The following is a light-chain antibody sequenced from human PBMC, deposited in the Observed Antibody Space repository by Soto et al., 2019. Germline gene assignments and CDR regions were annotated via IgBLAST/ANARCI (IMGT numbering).Light chain of an antibody. CDR3: QHADSLPLT. CDR2: GAS. V-gene: IGKV1D-12*01. CDR1: QDITIL. J-gene: IGKJ4*01. Sequence: DIQMTQSPSSVSASIGDTVTITCRASQDITILLAWYQQKPGRAPKLLIYGASTLESWVPSRFSGRGSGTDFTLTISSLQPEDFATYFCQHADSLPLTFGGGTKVEIK.